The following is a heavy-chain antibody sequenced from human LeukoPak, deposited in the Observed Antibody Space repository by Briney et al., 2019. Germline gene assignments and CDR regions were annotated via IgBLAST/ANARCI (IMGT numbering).Heavy chain of an antibody. Sequence: PGGSLRLSCAASGFTFSSYSMNWVRQAPGKGLEWVSGMSGSGGSTYYADSVKGRFTISRDNSKNTLYLQMNSLRAEDTAVYYCANYRQSITAAGNSREFADYWGQGTLVTISS. CDR2: MSGSGGST. CDR3: ANYRQSITAAGNSREFADY. J-gene: IGHJ4*02. CDR1: GFTFSSYS. V-gene: IGHV3-23*01. D-gene: IGHD6-13*01.